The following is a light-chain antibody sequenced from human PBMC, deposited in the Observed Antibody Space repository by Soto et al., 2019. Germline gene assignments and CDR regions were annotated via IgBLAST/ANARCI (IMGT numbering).Light chain of an antibody. CDR3: HQRSNWPPDT. CDR2: GAS. V-gene: IGKV3-11*01. CDR1: QSVHTF. J-gene: IGKJ5*01. Sequence: IVLTQSPDTLSLSPGEGASLSCRASQSVHTFLAWYQQKPGQPPRLLVYGASTRATGVPARFSGSGSGTDLTLTISSLETEDFAVYYCHQRSNWPPDTFGQGTRLDIK.